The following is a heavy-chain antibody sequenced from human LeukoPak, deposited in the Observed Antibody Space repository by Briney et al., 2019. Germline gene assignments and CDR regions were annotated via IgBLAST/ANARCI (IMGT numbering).Heavy chain of an antibody. CDR2: FDPEDGET. V-gene: IGHV1-24*01. J-gene: IGHJ5*02. D-gene: IGHD4-17*01. Sequence: GASVKVSCKVSGYTLTELSMHWVRQAPGKGLEWMGGFDPEDGETIYAQKFQGRVTMTTDTSTSTAYMELRSLRSDDTAVYYCARVPTTVTLIRRWFDPWGQGTLVTVSS. CDR3: ARVPTTVTLIRRWFDP. CDR1: GYTLTELS.